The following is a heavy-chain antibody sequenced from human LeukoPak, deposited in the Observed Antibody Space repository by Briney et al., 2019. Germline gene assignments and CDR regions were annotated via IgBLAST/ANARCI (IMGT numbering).Heavy chain of an antibody. CDR3: ARGKEMTRTSGYYSFGF. CDR1: IGSLNSYF. D-gene: IGHD3-9*01. CDR2: VSDTGRA. V-gene: IGHV4-4*07. Sequence: ASETLSLTCTVSIGSLNSYFWTWVRQPAGKGLEWIGRVSDTGRAYYNPPLESRVTISLDTSKNQFSLKVTSVTAADTAVYYCARGKEMTRTSGYYSFGFWGQGTLVSVSS. J-gene: IGHJ4*02.